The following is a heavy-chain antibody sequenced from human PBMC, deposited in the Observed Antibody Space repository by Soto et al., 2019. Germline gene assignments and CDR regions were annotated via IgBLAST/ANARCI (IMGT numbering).Heavy chain of an antibody. CDR3: AGDAQEDPDQSIVGFDY. CDR1: GGSISSGDYY. J-gene: IGHJ4*02. CDR2: IYYSGST. D-gene: IGHD2-15*01. Sequence: QVQLQESGPGLVKPSQTLSLTCTVSGGSISSGDYYWRWIRQPPGKGLEWIGYIYYSGSTYYNPSLKSRVTISLYTSNNQFSLQLSYVTAADTAVYYCAGDAQEDPDQSIVGFDYWGQGTLVTVSS. V-gene: IGHV4-30-4*01.